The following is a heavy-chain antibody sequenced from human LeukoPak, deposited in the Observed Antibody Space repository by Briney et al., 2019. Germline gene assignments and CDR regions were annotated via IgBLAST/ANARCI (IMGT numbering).Heavy chain of an antibody. CDR3: ARQNDFRLDY. CDR1: GYTFSSYW. D-gene: IGHD3-3*01. Sequence: SGESLKISCKGSGYTFSSYWIGWVRQMPGKGLEWMGIIYPGDSDTRYSPSLQDQVTISVDTSIGTAYLQWSSLKASDTAIYYCARQNDFRLDYWGQGTLVTVSS. V-gene: IGHV5-51*01. J-gene: IGHJ4*02. CDR2: IYPGDSDT.